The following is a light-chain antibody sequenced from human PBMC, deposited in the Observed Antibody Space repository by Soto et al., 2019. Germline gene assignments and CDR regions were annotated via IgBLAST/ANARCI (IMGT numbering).Light chain of an antibody. Sequence: EIVLTQSPGXLSLSPGERATLSCRASQSVSSSYLAWYQQKPGQAPRLLIYGASSRATGIPDRFSGSGSGTDFTLTISRLEPEDFAVYYCQQYGSSAWTFGQGTKVEIK. CDR2: GAS. CDR3: QQYGSSAWT. J-gene: IGKJ1*01. V-gene: IGKV3-20*01. CDR1: QSVSSSY.